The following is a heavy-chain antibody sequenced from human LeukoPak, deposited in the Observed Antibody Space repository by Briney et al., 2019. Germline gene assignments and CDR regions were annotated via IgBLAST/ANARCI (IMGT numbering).Heavy chain of an antibody. CDR1: GGSFSSYY. D-gene: IGHD6-13*01. Sequence: SETLSLTCAVYGGSFSSYYWSWIRQPPGKGLEWIGEINHSGSTNYNPSLKSRVTISVDTSKNQFSLKLSSVTAADTAVYYCARGTRAAAGTPNYYYYYMDVWGKGTTVTVSS. J-gene: IGHJ6*03. V-gene: IGHV4-34*01. CDR3: ARGTRAAAGTPNYYYYYMDV. CDR2: INHSGST.